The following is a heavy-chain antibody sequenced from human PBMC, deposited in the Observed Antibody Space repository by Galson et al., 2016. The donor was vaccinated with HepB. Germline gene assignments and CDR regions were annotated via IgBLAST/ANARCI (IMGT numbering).Heavy chain of an antibody. CDR3: AKSLYGGMDY. Sequence: SLRLSCAASGFTFSTYAMSWVRLTPGKGLEWVSGISGRGDTTNYVDSVKGRFTVSRDNSKNTLYLQMNSLRGEDTAVYYCAKSLYGGMDYWGQGTLVTVSS. CDR2: ISGRGDTT. CDR1: GFTFSTYA. D-gene: IGHD2-8*01. V-gene: IGHV3-23*01. J-gene: IGHJ4*02.